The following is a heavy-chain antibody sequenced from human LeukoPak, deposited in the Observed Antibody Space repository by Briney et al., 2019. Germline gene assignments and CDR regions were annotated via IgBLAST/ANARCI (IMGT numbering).Heavy chain of an antibody. CDR1: GFTFDDYG. Sequence: GGSLRLSCAASGFTFDDYGMSWVRQAPGKGLEWVSFIYNSSRIHYSDSVKGRFTISRDNSKNTLYLQMNSLRAEDTAVYYCARRAGVYSHPYDYWGQGTLVTVSS. V-gene: IGHV3-53*01. D-gene: IGHD4-23*01. CDR3: ARRAGVYSHPYDY. J-gene: IGHJ4*02. CDR2: IYNSSRI.